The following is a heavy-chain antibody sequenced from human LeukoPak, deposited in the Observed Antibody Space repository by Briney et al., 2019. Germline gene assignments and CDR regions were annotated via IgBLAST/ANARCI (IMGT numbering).Heavy chain of an antibody. J-gene: IGHJ3*02. D-gene: IGHD6-13*01. CDR3: ATYSSSWYSDDAFDI. V-gene: IGHV1-2*06. Sequence: GASVKVSCKASGYTFTGYYMHWVRQAPGQGLEWMGRINPNSGGTNYAQKFQGRVTMTRDTSISTAYMELSRLRSDDTAVYYCATYSSSWYSDDAFDIWGQGTMVTVSS. CDR1: GYTFTGYY. CDR2: INPNSGGT.